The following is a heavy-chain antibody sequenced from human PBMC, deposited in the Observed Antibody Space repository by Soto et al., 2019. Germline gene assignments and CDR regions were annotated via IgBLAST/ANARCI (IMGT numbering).Heavy chain of an antibody. CDR2: INHSGST. CDR1: GGSFSGYY. J-gene: IGHJ4*02. CDR3: ARGRAGGYSGYVRY. V-gene: IGHV4-34*01. D-gene: IGHD5-12*01. Sequence: QVQLQQWGAGLLKPSETLSLTCAVYGGSFSGYYWSWIRQPPGKGLEWIGEINHSGSTNYNPSLKSRVTISVDTSKNQFSLKLSSVTAADTAVYYGARGRAGGYSGYVRYWGQGTLVTVSS.